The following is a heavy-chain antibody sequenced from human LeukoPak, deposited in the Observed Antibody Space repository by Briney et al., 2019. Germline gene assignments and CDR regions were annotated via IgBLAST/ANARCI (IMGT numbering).Heavy chain of an antibody. J-gene: IGHJ4*02. Sequence: GGSLRLSCAASGFTFSSYEMHWVRQAPGKGLEWVAATSSSDAGTYHADSVRGRFTISRDNSKNTLYLQMNSLRAEDAAVYFCAKAPVTSCRGAYCYPFDSWGQGTLVTVSS. V-gene: IGHV3-23*01. CDR3: AKAPVTSCRGAYCYPFDS. CDR2: TSSSDAGT. D-gene: IGHD2-21*01. CDR1: GFTFSSYE.